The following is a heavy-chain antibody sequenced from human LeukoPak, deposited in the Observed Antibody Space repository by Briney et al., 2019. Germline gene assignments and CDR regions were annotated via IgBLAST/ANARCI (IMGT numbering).Heavy chain of an antibody. J-gene: IGHJ3*02. Sequence: GGSLRLSCAASGFTVSSNYMSWVRQAPGEGLEWVSVIYSGGSTYYADSVKGRFTISRDNSKNTLYLQMNSLRAEDTAVYYCARGGYYYDSSDPGAFDIWGQGTMVTVSS. CDR2: IYSGGST. V-gene: IGHV3-53*01. CDR3: ARGGYYYDSSDPGAFDI. CDR1: GFTVSSNY. D-gene: IGHD3-22*01.